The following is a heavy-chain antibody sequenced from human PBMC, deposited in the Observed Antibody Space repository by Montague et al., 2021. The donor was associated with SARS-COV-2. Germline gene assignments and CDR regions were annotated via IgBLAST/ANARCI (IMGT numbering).Heavy chain of an antibody. V-gene: IGHV6-1*01. CDR1: GDSVPSNRVA. D-gene: IGHD6-19*01. CDR2: TYYRSKWYS. J-gene: IGHJ4*02. CDR3: VRYSGWFYFDF. Sequence: CAISGDSVPSNRVAWSWIWQSPSRGLEWLGRTYYRSKWYSDYAPSVRGRLTVNPDASKNEFSLELNYVTPEDTAVYYCVRYSGWFYFDFWGQGTLVTVSS.